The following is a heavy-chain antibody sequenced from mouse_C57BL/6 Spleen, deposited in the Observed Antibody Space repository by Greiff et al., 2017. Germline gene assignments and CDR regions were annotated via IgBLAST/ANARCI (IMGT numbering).Heavy chain of an antibody. Sequence: VQLQQSGPELVKPGASVNISCKASGYAFSSSWMNWVKQRPGKGLEWIGRIYTGDGDTNYNGKFKGKATLTADKSSSPAYMQLSSLTSKDSAVYFCARRAYDFSAMDYWGQGTSVTVSS. CDR3: ARRAYDFSAMDY. CDR1: GYAFSSSW. V-gene: IGHV1-82*01. J-gene: IGHJ4*01. CDR2: IYTGDGDT. D-gene: IGHD6-5*01.